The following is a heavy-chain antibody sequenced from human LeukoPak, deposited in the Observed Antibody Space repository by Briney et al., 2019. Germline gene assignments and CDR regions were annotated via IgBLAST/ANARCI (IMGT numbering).Heavy chain of an antibody. J-gene: IGHJ4*02. D-gene: IGHD4-17*01. CDR2: IYWNDDN. CDR3: AHYGDYRFMYYFDY. V-gene: IGHV2-5*01. CDR1: GFSLSTSGVG. Sequence: ESGPTLVKPTRTLTLTCTFSGFSLSTSGVGVGWIRQSPGKALEWLALIYWNDDNRYSPSLKSRLTITKDTSKNQVVLTMTNMDPVDTATYYCAHYGDYRFMYYFDYWGQGTLVTVSS.